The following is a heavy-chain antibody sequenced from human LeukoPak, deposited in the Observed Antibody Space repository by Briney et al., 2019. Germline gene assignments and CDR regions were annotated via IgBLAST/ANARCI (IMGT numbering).Heavy chain of an antibody. Sequence: SQTLSLTCAISGDSVSSNSAAWNWIRQSPSRGLEWLGRTYYRCKWFSDYGTSVKGRITINPDTSKNQFSLQLNSVTPEDTAVYYCARDGPGELLLDYWGQGTLVTVSS. CDR3: ARDGPGELLLDY. J-gene: IGHJ4*02. V-gene: IGHV6-1*01. CDR1: GDSVSSNSAA. CDR2: TYYRCKWFS. D-gene: IGHD1-7*01.